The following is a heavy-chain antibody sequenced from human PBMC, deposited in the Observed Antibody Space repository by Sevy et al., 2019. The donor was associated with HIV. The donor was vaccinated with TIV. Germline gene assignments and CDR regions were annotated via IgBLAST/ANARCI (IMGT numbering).Heavy chain of an antibody. J-gene: IGHJ6*02. D-gene: IGHD5-12*01. Sequence: GGSLRLTCTASGFTFSSYDMNWVHQAAGKGLEWVSGIGSGGDAYYPGSVKGRFTISRENAKNSLYLQMNSLRAGDTAVYYCARSGGYSDYGMDVWGQGTTVTVSS. CDR2: IGSGGDA. CDR3: ARSGGYSDYGMDV. CDR1: GFTFSSYD. V-gene: IGHV3-13*01.